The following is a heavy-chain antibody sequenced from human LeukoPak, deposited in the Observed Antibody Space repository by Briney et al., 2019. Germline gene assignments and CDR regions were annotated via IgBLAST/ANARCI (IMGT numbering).Heavy chain of an antibody. V-gene: IGHV4-4*09. CDR1: GASISSYY. CDR2: IHSSGGS. D-gene: IGHD1-26*01. Sequence: SETLSLTCTVSGASISSYYWSWIRQTPEKGLEWMGHIHSSGGSSYYPSLKSRLTLSIDTSRNQLSLKLPSVTAADTAVYFCARLGSYHDFWGQGALVTVSS. CDR3: ARLGSYHDF. J-gene: IGHJ4*02.